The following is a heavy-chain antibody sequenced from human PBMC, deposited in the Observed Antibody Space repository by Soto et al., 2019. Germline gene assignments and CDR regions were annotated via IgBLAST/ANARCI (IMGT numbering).Heavy chain of an antibody. D-gene: IGHD2-15*01. CDR1: GGAISIYT. CDR2: IIPILGIA. Sequence: SVKVSWKASGGAISIYTSSWVRQAPGQGLEWMGRIIPILGIANYEQKFQGRVTITADKSTSTAYMELSRLRSEDTAVYYCVRTLERYRSGGSCYAMDVWGKGTTVTVSS. CDR3: VRTLERYRSGGSCYAMDV. J-gene: IGHJ6*03. V-gene: IGHV1-69*02.